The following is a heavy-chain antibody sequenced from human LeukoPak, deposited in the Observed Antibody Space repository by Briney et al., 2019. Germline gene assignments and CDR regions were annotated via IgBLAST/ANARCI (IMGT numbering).Heavy chain of an antibody. V-gene: IGHV4-34*01. CDR1: GGSFSGYY. D-gene: IGHD3-10*01. CDR3: ASGQSLTMVQGVIRTGSWFDP. J-gene: IGHJ5*02. Sequence: SETLSLTCAVYGGSFSGYYWSWIRQPPGKGLEWIGEINHSGSTNYNPSLKSRVTISVDTSKNQFSLKLSSVTAADTAVYYCASGQSLTMVQGVIRTGSWFDPWGQGTLVTVSS. CDR2: INHSGST.